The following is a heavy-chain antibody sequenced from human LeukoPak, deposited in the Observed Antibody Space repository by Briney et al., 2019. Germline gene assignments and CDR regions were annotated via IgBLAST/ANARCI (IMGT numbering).Heavy chain of an antibody. CDR3: ASSWGSAIDF. V-gene: IGHV3-9*01. CDR2: ISWNSGSI. CDR1: GFTFDDYA. D-gene: IGHD3-16*01. Sequence: GGSLRLSCAASGFTFDDYAMHWVRQPPGKGLEWVSGISWNSGSIDYADSVKGRFTISRDNAKNSLYLQMTSLRAEDTAVYYCASSWGSAIDFWGQGTLVTVSS. J-gene: IGHJ4*02.